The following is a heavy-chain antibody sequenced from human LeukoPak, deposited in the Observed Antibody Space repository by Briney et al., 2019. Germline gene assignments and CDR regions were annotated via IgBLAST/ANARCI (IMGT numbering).Heavy chain of an antibody. CDR3: ARGYYDFWSGYYTGMDYFDY. CDR1: GGSLSSYY. D-gene: IGHD3-3*01. Sequence: PSETLSLTCTVSGGSLSSYYWSWIRQPPGKGLEWIGYIYYSGSTNYNPSLKSRVTISVDTSKNQFSLKLSSVTAADTAVYYCARGYYDFWSGYYTGMDYFDYWGQGTLVTVSS. V-gene: IGHV4-59*01. CDR2: IYYSGST. J-gene: IGHJ4*02.